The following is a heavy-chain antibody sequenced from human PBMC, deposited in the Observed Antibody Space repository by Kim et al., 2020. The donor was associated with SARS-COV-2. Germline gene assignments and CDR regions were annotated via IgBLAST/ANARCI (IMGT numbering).Heavy chain of an antibody. CDR2: INPSGGST. CDR1: GYTFTSYY. CDR3: ARDSVIESGYSYGPSTFDP. D-gene: IGHD5-18*01. J-gene: IGHJ5*02. Sequence: ASVKVSCKASGYTFTSYYMHWVRQAPGQGLEWMGIINPSGGSTSYAQKFQGRVTMTRDTSTSTVYMELSSLRSEDTAVYYCARDSVIESGYSYGPSTFDPWGQGTLVTVSS. V-gene: IGHV1-46*01.